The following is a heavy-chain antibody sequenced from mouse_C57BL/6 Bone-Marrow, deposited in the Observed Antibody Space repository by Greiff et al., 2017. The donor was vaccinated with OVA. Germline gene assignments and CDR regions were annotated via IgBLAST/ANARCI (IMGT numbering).Heavy chain of an antibody. CDR2: IYPSDSET. D-gene: IGHD3-2*02. CDR1: GYTFTSYW. V-gene: IGHV1-61*01. CDR3: ARRGTAQAGVFDY. J-gene: IGHJ2*01. Sequence: VQLQQPGAELVRPGSSVKLSCKASGYTFTSYWMDWVKQRPGQGLEWIGNIYPSDSETHYNQKFKDKATLTVDKSSSTAYMQLSSLTSEESAVYYCARRGTAQAGVFDYWGQGTTLTVSS.